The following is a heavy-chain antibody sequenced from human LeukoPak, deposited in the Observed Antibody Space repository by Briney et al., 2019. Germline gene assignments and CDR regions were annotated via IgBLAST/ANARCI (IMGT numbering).Heavy chain of an antibody. D-gene: IGHD2-15*01. Sequence: PGGSLRLSCAASGFTFSSYAMHWVRQAPGKGLEWVAVRSYDGSNEYYADSVKGRFTISRDNSKNTLYLEMNSLRAEDTAVFYCARARYCSGTSCAVDYWGQGTLVTVSS. CDR2: RSYDGSNE. J-gene: IGHJ4*02. CDR3: ARARYCSGTSCAVDY. CDR1: GFTFSSYA. V-gene: IGHV3-30-3*01.